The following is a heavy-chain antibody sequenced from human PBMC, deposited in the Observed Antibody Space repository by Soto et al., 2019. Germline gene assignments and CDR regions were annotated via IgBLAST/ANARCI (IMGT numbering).Heavy chain of an antibody. Sequence: ASVKVSCKASGYTFTSYYMHWVRQAPGQGLEWMGIINPSGGSTSYAQKFQGRVTMTRDTSTSTVYMELSSLRSEDTAVYYCARDLKEDGRSYWYFDLWGRGXLVTVYS. J-gene: IGHJ2*01. CDR1: GYTFTSYY. D-gene: IGHD2-15*01. CDR3: ARDLKEDGRSYWYFDL. V-gene: IGHV1-46*01. CDR2: INPSGGST.